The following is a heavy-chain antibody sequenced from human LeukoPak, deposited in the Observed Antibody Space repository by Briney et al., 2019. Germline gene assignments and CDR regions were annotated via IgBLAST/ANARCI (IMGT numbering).Heavy chain of an antibody. D-gene: IGHD2-2*02. J-gene: IGHJ5*02. CDR2: IIPIFGTA. V-gene: IGHV1-69*05. CDR1: GGTFSSYA. Sequence: GASVKVSCKASGGTFSSYATSWVRQAPGQGLEWMGGIIPIFGTANYAQKFQGRVTITTDESTSTAYMELSSLRSEDTAVYYCAREREGLGYCSSTSCYTNWFDPWGQGTLVTVSS. CDR3: AREREGLGYCSSTSCYTNWFDP.